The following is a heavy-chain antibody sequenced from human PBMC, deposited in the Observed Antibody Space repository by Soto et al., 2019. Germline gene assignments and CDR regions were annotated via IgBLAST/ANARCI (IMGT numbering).Heavy chain of an antibody. V-gene: IGHV3-7*05. CDR1: GFTITTYW. Sequence: GGSLRLSCAVSGFTITTYWMIWVRQAPGKGLEWVAGANPDGSEKHYVDSVKGRFAISRDNAKNSMFLQMNSLRVEDTAVYYCARDAPPYCGGDCYSDYWGQGTMGTVSS. CDR3: ARDAPPYCGGDCYSDY. J-gene: IGHJ4*02. CDR2: ANPDGSEK. D-gene: IGHD2-21*02.